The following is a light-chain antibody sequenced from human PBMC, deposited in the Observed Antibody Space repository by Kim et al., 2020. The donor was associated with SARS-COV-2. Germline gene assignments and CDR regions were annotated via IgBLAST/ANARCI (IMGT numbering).Light chain of an antibody. V-gene: IGLV1-47*01. J-gene: IGLJ3*02. CDR1: SSNIGSNY. CDR2: RND. CDR3: AAWDDSLSGVV. Sequence: QSVLTQPPSAYGTPGQRVTISCFGSSSNIGSNYVYWYQHLPGTAPTLLMYRNDQRRSGVPDRISGSKSGTSASLAISGLRSDDEADYYCAAWDDSLSGVVFGGGTQLTVL.